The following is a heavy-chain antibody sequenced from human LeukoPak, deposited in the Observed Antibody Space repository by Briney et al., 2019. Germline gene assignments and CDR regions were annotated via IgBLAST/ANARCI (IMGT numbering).Heavy chain of an antibody. Sequence: ASVKVSCKASGYTFTSYGISWVRQAPGQGLEWMGWISAYNGNTNQAQKLQGTVTITTNTSTRTAYMEARILRSDDTAVYYCARGGVAGDTIDYWVQGTLVTVSS. V-gene: IGHV1-18*01. CDR3: ARGGVAGDTIDY. D-gene: IGHD4-17*01. CDR2: ISAYNGNT. J-gene: IGHJ4*02. CDR1: GYTFTSYG.